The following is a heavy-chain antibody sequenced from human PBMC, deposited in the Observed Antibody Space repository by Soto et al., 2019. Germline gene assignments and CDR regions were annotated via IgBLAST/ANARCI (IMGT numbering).Heavy chain of an antibody. CDR2: INPSGGST. V-gene: IGHV1-46*01. J-gene: IGHJ6*02. D-gene: IGHD3-3*01. Sequence: ASVKVSCKVSGYTLTELSMHWVRQAPGQGLEWMGIINPSGGSTSYAQKFQGRVTMTRDTSTSTVYMELSSLRSEDTAVYYCARDSTIFGVVTPPGGMDVWGQGTTVTVSS. CDR1: GYTLTELS. CDR3: ARDSTIFGVVTPPGGMDV.